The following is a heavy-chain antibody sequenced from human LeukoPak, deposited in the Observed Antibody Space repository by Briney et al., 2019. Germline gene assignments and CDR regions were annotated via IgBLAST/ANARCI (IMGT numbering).Heavy chain of an antibody. CDR2: IYHSGST. V-gene: IGHV4-30-2*01. CDR1: GGSISRGGYS. D-gene: IGHD3-10*01. CDR3: ASGSYYYGMDV. Sequence: SQTLSLTCAVSGGSISRGGYSWSWIRQPPGKGLEWIGYIYHSGSTYYHPSLKSRVTISVDRSKNQFSLKLSSVTAADTAVYYCASGSYYYGMDVWGQGTTVTVSS. J-gene: IGHJ6*02.